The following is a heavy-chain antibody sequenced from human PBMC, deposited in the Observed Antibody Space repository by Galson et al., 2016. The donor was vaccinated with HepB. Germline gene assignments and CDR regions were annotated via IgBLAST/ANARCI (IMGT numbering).Heavy chain of an antibody. J-gene: IGHJ5*02. D-gene: IGHD3-10*01. V-gene: IGHV4-31*03. CDR3: AGANYYGSGSYMGSWGDP. CDR1: GGSIRSGGYY. Sequence: TLSLTCTVSGGSIRSGGYYWSWIRQYPGKGLEWIGCIYYSGSTYYNPSLKSRVTISLDTSNNQFSLKLSSVTAADTAVYYCAGANYYGSGSYMGSWGDPWGQGTPITVSS. CDR2: IYYSGST.